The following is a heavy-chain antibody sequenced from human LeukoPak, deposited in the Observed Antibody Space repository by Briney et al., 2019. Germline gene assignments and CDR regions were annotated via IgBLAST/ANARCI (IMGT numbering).Heavy chain of an antibody. J-gene: IGHJ4*02. CDR2: VWYDGSNK. CDR1: GFTFSSYG. CDR3: ATTQSVLGYYFDY. Sequence: GGSLRLSCAASGFTFSSYGMHWVRQAPGKGLEWVAVVWYDGSNKYYADSVKGRFTISRDNAKNSLYLQMNSLRAEDTAVYYCATTQSVLGYYFDYWGQGTLVTVSS. V-gene: IGHV3-33*03.